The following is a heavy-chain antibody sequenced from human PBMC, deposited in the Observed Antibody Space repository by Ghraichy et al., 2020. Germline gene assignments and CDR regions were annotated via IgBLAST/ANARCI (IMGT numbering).Heavy chain of an antibody. CDR2: IGTAGDT. D-gene: IGHD1-1*01. V-gene: IGHV3-13*01. CDR1: GFTFSSYD. J-gene: IGHJ4*02. Sequence: GGSLRLSCAASGFTFSSYDMHWVRQATGKGLEWVSAIGTAGDTYYPGSVKGRFTISRENAKNSLYLQMNSLRAGDTAVYYCARGGYGRNVDYWGQGTLVTVSS. CDR3: ARGGYGRNVDY.